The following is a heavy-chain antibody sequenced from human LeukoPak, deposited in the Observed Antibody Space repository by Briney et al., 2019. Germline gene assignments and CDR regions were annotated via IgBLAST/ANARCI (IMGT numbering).Heavy chain of an antibody. V-gene: IGHV3-48*01. CDR1: GFTFSNHN. J-gene: IGHJ6*03. CDR3: TRGKQQLGNYYYYYYMDV. CDR2: ISGRGEAI. D-gene: IGHD6-13*01. Sequence: GGSLRLSCAASGFTFSNHNMDWVRQAPGKGLEWISYISGRGEAIFYADSVQGRFTISRDNAKNSIYLQMNGLTAEDTAVYYCTRGKQQLGNYYYYYYMDVWGKGTTVTISS.